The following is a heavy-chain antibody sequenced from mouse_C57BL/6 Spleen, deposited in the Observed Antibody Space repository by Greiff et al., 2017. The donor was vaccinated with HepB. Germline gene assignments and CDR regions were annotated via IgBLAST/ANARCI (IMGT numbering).Heavy chain of an antibody. V-gene: IGHV1-26*01. CDR2: INPNNGGT. J-gene: IGHJ3*01. Sequence: EVQLQQSGPELVKPGASVKISCKASGYTFTDYYMNWVKQSHGKSLEWIGDINPNNGGTSYNQKFKGKATLTVDKSSSTAYMELRSLTSEDSAVYYCARSTTFRHRFHLFAYWGQGTLVTVSA. CDR3: ARSTTFRHRFHLFAY. D-gene: IGHD3-1*01. CDR1: GYTFTDYY.